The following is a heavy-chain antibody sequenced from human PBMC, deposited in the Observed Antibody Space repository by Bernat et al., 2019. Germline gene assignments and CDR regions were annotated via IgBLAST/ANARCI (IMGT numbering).Heavy chain of an antibody. CDR1: GGSFSGYY. CDR2: INHSGST. CDR3: ARDSLYSSSWYGH. V-gene: IGHV4-34*01. J-gene: IGHJ5*02. D-gene: IGHD6-13*01. Sequence: QVQLQQWGAGLLKPSETLSLTCAVYGGSFSGYYWSWIRQPPGKGLEWIGEINHSGSTNYNPSLKSRVTISVDTSKNQFSLKLSSVTAEDTAVYYCARDSLYSSSWYGHWGQGTLVTVSS.